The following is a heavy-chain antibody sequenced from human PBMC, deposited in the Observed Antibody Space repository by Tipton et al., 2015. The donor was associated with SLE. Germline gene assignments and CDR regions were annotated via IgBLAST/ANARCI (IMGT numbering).Heavy chain of an antibody. J-gene: IGHJ6*03. CDR1: GGSFSGYY. V-gene: IGHV4-34*01. CDR3: ARAPGLDRDYYYYFYMDV. CDR2: INDSGST. D-gene: IGHD3/OR15-3a*01. Sequence: TLSLTCVVYGGSFSGYYWNWIRQPPGKGLEWIGEINDSGSTNYNPSLKSRVTISVDTSKNQFALKLTSVTAADTAVYYCARAPGLDRDYYYYFYMDVWDKGTTVTVSS.